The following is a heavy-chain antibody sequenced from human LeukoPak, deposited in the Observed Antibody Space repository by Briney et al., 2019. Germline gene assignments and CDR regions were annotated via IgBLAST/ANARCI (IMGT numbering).Heavy chain of an antibody. D-gene: IGHD4-23*01. CDR1: GGSISSYY. CDR2: IYYTGST. CDR3: ARVGFGNTPHPIDY. Sequence: SETLSLTCTVSGGSISSYYWSWIRQPPGKGLEWIGYIYYTGSTNYNPSLRSRVTISVDSSKNQFSLELSSVTAADTAVYYCARVGFGNTPHPIDYWGQGALVTVSS. J-gene: IGHJ4*02. V-gene: IGHV4-59*01.